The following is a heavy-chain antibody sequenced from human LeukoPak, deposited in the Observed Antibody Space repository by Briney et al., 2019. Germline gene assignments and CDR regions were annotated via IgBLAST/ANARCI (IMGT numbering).Heavy chain of an antibody. Sequence: GGSLRLSCAASGFTFSSYWMHWVRQAPGKGLVWVSRINTDGGSTNYADSVKGRFTIYRDNAKNTLYLQMNSLRDEDTAVYYCVWQPALAAAGALDYWGQGTLVTVSS. D-gene: IGHD6-13*01. J-gene: IGHJ4*02. CDR2: INTDGGST. V-gene: IGHV3-74*01. CDR1: GFTFSSYW. CDR3: VWQPALAAAGALDY.